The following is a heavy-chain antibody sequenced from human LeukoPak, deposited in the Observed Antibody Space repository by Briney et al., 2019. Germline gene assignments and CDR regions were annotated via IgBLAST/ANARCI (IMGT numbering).Heavy chain of an antibody. J-gene: IGHJ4*02. CDR2: INHSGST. CDR1: GGSFSGYY. CDR3: ARAPANAPTDY. Sequence: SETLSLTCAVYGGSFSGYYWSWIRQPPGKGLEWIGEINHSGSTNYNSSLKSRVTISVDTSKNQFSLKLSSVTAADTAVYYCARAPANAPTDYWGQGTLVTVSS. V-gene: IGHV4-34*01. D-gene: IGHD2-2*01.